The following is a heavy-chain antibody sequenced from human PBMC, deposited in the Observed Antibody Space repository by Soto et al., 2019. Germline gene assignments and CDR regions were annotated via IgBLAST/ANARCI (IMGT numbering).Heavy chain of an antibody. J-gene: IGHJ4*02. CDR3: ARGKDTANVRYYFDY. V-gene: IGHV1-69*06. CDR2: IIPIFGTA. D-gene: IGHD5-18*01. CDR1: GGTFSSYA. Sequence: ASVKVSCKASGGTFSSYAISWVRQAPGQGLEWMGGIIPIFGTANYAQKFQGRVTITADKSTSTAYMELSSLRSEDTAVYYCARGKDTANVRYYFDYWGQGTLVTVSS.